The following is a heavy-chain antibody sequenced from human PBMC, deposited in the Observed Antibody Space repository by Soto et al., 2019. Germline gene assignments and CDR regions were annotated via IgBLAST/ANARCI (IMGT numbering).Heavy chain of an antibody. CDR3: ARSPPNSYYGGCGTSDS. CDR1: GGFTSTNNW. Sequence: QLQLQESGPGLVRPSGTLSLTCAVSGGFTSTNNWWSWVRQPPGMGLEWIGDAYHSGSTDYNPSLKSEVSTSVDTSQNSFSLKLTSATAADTAVGYLARSPPNSYYGGCGTSDSWGQGTLVTVSS. V-gene: IGHV4-4*02. CDR2: AYHSGST. J-gene: IGHJ5*01. D-gene: IGHD3-10*01.